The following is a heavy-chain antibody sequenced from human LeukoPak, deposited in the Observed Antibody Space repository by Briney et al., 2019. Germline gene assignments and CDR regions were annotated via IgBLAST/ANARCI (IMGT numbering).Heavy chain of an antibody. CDR2: INPNSGGT. Sequence: GASVKVSCKASGYTFTGYYMHWVRQAPGQGLEWMGWINPNSGGTDYAQKFQGRVTMTRDTSISTAYMELSRLRSDDTAVYYCARDSGSYTAAGYWGQGTLVTVSS. D-gene: IGHD1-26*01. CDR1: GYTFTGYY. J-gene: IGHJ4*02. V-gene: IGHV1-2*02. CDR3: ARDSGSYTAAGY.